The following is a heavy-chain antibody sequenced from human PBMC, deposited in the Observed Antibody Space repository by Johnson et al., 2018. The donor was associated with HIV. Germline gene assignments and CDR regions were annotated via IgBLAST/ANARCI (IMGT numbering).Heavy chain of an antibody. V-gene: IGHV3-20*04. D-gene: IGHD1-26*01. CDR1: GFTVSSNY. J-gene: IGHJ3*02. CDR3: AREGAWEVRPGAFDI. Sequence: MQLVESGGGLVQPGGSLRLSCAASGFTVSSNYMSWVRQGPGKGLEWVSGINWNGGSTGYADSLKGRFTISRDNAKNSLYLQMNSLRAEDTALYYCAREGAWEVRPGAFDIWGQGTTVTVSS. CDR2: INWNGGST.